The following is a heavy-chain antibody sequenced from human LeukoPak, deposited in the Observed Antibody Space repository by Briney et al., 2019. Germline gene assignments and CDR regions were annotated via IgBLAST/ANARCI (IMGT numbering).Heavy chain of an antibody. CDR1: EFTLSGYW. CDR3: ARASANNYGLFDY. Sequence: PGGSLRLSCAAPEFTLSGYWMHWVRQAPGKGLVWVSRISPDGSTTNYADTVRGRFTISRDNAKNTLYLQMSSLRAGDTAVYYCARASANNYGLFDYWGQGTLVTVSS. D-gene: IGHD5-18*01. J-gene: IGHJ4*02. CDR2: ISPDGSTT. V-gene: IGHV3-74*01.